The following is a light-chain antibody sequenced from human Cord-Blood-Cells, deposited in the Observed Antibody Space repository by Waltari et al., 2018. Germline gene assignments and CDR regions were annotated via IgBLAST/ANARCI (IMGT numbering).Light chain of an antibody. CDR1: SSDVGGYNY. Sequence: QPASVSGSPGQSITISCTGTSSDVGGYNYVSWYQQHPGKAPKLMIYEVSNRPSGVSNRFSGSKSGNTASLTISGLQAEDEADYYCSSYTSSSTLVFGTGTKVTVL. J-gene: IGLJ1*01. V-gene: IGLV2-14*01. CDR2: EVS. CDR3: SSYTSSSTLV.